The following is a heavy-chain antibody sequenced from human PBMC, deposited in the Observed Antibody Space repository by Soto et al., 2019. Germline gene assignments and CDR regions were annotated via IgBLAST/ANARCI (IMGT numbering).Heavy chain of an antibody. D-gene: IGHD5-18*01. CDR1: GYTFSNYG. CDR3: ARDPGFGFGYSYAFAMDV. CDR2: ISGYNGNT. Sequence: ASVKVSCKASGYTFSNYGISWVRQGPGQGLEWMGWISGYNGNTHYEEKVQDRIKMTTDTSTSTTYLELRSLSSDDTAVYFCARDPGFGFGYSYAFAMDVWGHGTTVTVSS. J-gene: IGHJ6*02. V-gene: IGHV1-18*01.